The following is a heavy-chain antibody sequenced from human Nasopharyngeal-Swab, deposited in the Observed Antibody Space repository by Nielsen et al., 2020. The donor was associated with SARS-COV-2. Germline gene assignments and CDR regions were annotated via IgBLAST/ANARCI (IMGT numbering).Heavy chain of an antibody. D-gene: IGHD3-22*01. J-gene: IGHJ6*02. Sequence: GGSLRLSCAASGFTFSSYAMSWVRQAPGKGLEWVSAISGSGGSTYYADSVKGRFTISRDNSKNTLYLQMNSLRAEDTAVYYCAKGGSSGYYYKTEEDYYYYGMGVWGQGTTVTVSS. CDR2: ISGSGGST. V-gene: IGHV3-23*01. CDR1: GFTFSSYA. CDR3: AKGGSSGYYYKTEEDYYYYGMGV.